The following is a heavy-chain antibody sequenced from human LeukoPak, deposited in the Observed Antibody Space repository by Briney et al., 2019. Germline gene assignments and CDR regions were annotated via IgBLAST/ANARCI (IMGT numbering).Heavy chain of an antibody. J-gene: IGHJ4*02. D-gene: IGHD6-19*01. V-gene: IGHV4-59*01. CDR1: GGSLNNYY. CDR2: IHYSGST. Sequence: SETLSLTCTVSGGSLNNYYWSWIRQPPGKGLEWIGYIHYSGSTNYNPSLKSRVTISVDTSKNHFSLNLSSVTAADTAVYYCAGERGEEYSSGWYKRNYFDNWGQGIRVTVSS. CDR3: AGERGEEYSSGWYKRNYFDN.